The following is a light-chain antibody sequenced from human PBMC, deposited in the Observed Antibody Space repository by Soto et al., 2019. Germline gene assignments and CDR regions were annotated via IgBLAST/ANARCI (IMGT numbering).Light chain of an antibody. V-gene: IGKV3-15*01. CDR3: QQYSNWPSWT. J-gene: IGKJ1*01. Sequence: EKVMTQSPATLSMSPGERATLSCRASQSVSSFLAWYQQKPGQAPRLLIYGASTRATGLPARFSGSGSGTELTPTISSLQSEDFAFYYCQQYSNWPSWTVGQGTNEDVK. CDR2: GAS. CDR1: QSVSSF.